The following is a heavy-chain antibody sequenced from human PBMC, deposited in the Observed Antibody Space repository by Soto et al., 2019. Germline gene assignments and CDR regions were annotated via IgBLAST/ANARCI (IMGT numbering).Heavy chain of an antibody. CDR3: ARGYRGAFDL. CDR1: GFTFSYYW. V-gene: IGHV3-74*01. CDR2: IHSDGSST. Sequence: EVQLVESGGGLVRPGGSLRLSCAASGFTFSYYWMHWVRQAPGKGLVWVSRIHSDGSSTTYADFVKGRFIISRDNASNTADSQMSSVRVEDTAVDYGARGYRGAFDLCGQGRVVTVSS. D-gene: IGHD1-1*01. J-gene: IGHJ3*01.